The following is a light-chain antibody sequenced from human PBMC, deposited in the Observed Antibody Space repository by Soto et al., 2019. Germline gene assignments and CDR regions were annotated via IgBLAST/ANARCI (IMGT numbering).Light chain of an antibody. CDR3: LAYDSTLSGYV. J-gene: IGLJ1*01. Sequence: QSVLTQPPSVSGAPGQRVTISCTGSSSNIGADYDVHWYQQFPGTALRLLIYANTNRPSGVPDRFSASKSGTSGSVVITGLQAEDEADYYCLAYDSTLSGYVFGTGTKLTVL. V-gene: IGLV1-40*01. CDR1: SSNIGADYD. CDR2: ANT.